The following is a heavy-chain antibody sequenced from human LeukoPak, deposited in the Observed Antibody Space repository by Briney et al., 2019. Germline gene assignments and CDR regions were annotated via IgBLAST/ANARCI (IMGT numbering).Heavy chain of an antibody. Sequence: GGSLRLSCAASGFTFSSYGMHWVRQAPGKGLEWVAVISYDGSNKYYADSVKGRFTISRDNSKNTLYLQMNSLRVEDTAVYYCARGRGWYFDLWGRGTLVTVSS. J-gene: IGHJ2*01. V-gene: IGHV3-30*03. D-gene: IGHD3-10*01. CDR2: ISYDGSNK. CDR3: ARGRGWYFDL. CDR1: GFTFSSYG.